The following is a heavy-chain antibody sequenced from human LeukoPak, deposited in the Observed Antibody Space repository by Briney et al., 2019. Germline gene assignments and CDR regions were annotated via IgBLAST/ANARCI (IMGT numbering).Heavy chain of an antibody. CDR3: ARGGDSSGYLNHYYCGMDV. J-gene: IGHJ6*02. CDR2: IHYSGST. Sequence: PSETLSLTCIVSGGSIRNYYWNWIRQSPGKGQEWIGFIHYSGSTYYRPTLKSRVTMSVDTSKNQFSLKPTSVTAADTAVYYCARGGDSSGYLNHYYCGMDVWGQGTTVTVSS. V-gene: IGHV4-59*01. D-gene: IGHD5-18*01. CDR1: GGSIRNYY.